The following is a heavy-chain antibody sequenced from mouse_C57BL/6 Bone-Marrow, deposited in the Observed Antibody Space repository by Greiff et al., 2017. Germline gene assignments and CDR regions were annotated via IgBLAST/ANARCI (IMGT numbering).Heavy chain of an antibody. CDR2: IYPGSGNT. D-gene: IGHD2-3*01. V-gene: IGHV1-81*01. CDR3: ARGGWLLRV. CDR1: GSTFTSYG. Sequence: QVQLQQSGAELARPGASVKLSCKASGSTFTSYGISWVKQRTGQGLEWIGEIYPGSGNTYYNEKFKGKATLTADKSSSTAYMELRSLTSEDSAVYFGARGGWLLRVWGQGTTLTVSS. J-gene: IGHJ2*01.